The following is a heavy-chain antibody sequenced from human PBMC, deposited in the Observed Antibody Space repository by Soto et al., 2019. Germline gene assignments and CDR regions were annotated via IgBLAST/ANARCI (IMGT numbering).Heavy chain of an antibody. CDR2: ISSNGGST. CDR1: GFTFSSYA. Sequence: GGSLRLSCAASGFTFSSYAMHWVRQAPGKGLEYVSAISSNGGSTYYANSVKGRFTISRDNSKNTLYLQMGSLRAEDMAVYYCARGSNSSGWYPADYWGQGTLVTVSS. CDR3: ARGSNSSGWYPADY. V-gene: IGHV3-64*01. D-gene: IGHD6-19*01. J-gene: IGHJ4*02.